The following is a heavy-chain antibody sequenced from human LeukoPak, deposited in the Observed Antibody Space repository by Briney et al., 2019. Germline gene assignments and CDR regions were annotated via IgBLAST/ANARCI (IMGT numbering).Heavy chain of an antibody. CDR3: ARRYSSGWGYFDY. CDR2: IYYSGST. V-gene: IGHV4-59*08. J-gene: IGHJ4*02. CDR1: GGSFSGYY. D-gene: IGHD6-19*01. Sequence: SETLSLTCAVYGGSFSGYYWSWIRQPPGKGLEWIGYIYYSGSTNYNPSLKSRVTISVDTSKNQFSLKLSSVTAADTAVYYCARRYSSGWGYFDYWGQGTLVTVSS.